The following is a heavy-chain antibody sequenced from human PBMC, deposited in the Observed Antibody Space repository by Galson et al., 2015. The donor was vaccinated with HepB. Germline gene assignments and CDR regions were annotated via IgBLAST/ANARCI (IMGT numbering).Heavy chain of an antibody. D-gene: IGHD6-19*01. J-gene: IGHJ4*02. Sequence: SLRLSCAVSGFTVSKYYVSWVRQTPGKGLEWVSLINSGGSAYYADSVKGRFTISRDNSKNTLYLQMNSLRPEDTAVYYCAGDWGTSGWLHWGQGTLVTVYS. V-gene: IGHV3-53*05. CDR3: AGDWGTSGWLH. CDR2: INSGGSA. CDR1: GFTVSKYY.